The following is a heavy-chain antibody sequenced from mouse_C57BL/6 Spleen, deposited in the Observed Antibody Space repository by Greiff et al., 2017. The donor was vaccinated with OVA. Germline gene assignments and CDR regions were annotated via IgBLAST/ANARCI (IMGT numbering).Heavy chain of an antibody. V-gene: IGHV3-6*01. D-gene: IGHD2-4*01. CDR3: ARDGLYDYDSYFDV. J-gene: IGHJ1*03. CDR1: GYSITSGYY. CDR2: ISYDGSN. Sequence: DVKLQESGPGLVKPSQSLSLTCSVTGYSITSGYYWNWIRQFPGNKLEWMGYISYDGSNNYNPSLKNRISITRDTSKNQFFLKLNSVTTEDTATYYCARDGLYDYDSYFDVWGTGTTVTVSS.